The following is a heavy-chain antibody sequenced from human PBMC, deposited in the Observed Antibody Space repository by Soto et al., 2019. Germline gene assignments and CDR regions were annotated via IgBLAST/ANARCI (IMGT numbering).Heavy chain of an antibody. J-gene: IGHJ4*02. CDR2: INHSGST. D-gene: IGHD1-20*01. CDR1: GGSFSGYY. CDR3: VRESPPTVSLSEDY. V-gene: IGHV4-34*01. Sequence: SETLSLTCAVYGGSFSGYYWSWIRQPPGKGLEWIGEINHSGSTNYNPSLKSRVTISVDTSKNQFSLKLSSVTAADTAVYYCVRESPPTVSLSEDYWGQGTLVTVSS.